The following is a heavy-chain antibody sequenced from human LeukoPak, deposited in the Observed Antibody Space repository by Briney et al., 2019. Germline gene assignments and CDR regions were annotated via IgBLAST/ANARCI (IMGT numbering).Heavy chain of an antibody. Sequence: SETLSLTCTVSGHSISSGYYWGWIRQSPGKGLEWIGNIYQSGNTHYNPSPKSRVTISVDTSKSQFSLRLSSVTAADTAVYYCARDGDGYDNWFDPWGQGTLVTVSS. J-gene: IGHJ5*02. CDR1: GHSISSGYY. V-gene: IGHV4-38-2*02. CDR2: IYQSGNT. D-gene: IGHD5-24*01. CDR3: ARDGDGYDNWFDP.